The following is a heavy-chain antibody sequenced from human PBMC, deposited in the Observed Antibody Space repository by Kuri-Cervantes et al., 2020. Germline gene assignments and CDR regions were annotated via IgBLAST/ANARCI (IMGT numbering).Heavy chain of an antibody. CDR3: ARENIVVPNGVYFDY. V-gene: IGHV3-23*01. J-gene: IGHJ4*02. Sequence: GESLKISCAASGFTFSSYAMSWVRQAPGKGLEWVSAISGSGGSTYYADSVKGRFTISRDNSKNTLYLQMNSLRAEDTAVYYCARENIVVPNGVYFDYWGQGTLVTVSS. D-gene: IGHD5-12*01. CDR2: ISGSGGST. CDR1: GFTFSSYA.